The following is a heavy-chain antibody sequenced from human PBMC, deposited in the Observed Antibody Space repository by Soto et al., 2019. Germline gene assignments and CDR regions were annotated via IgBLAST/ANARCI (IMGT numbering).Heavy chain of an antibody. Sequence: QVQLVQSGAEVKEPGSSVKVSCKASGGGNLRDYRTTWVRRAPGQGLEWMGGIIPKLGSANYAQNFQGRVTINADESTNTVYMELRSLRSDDTAVYYYARGGDGYNFGAVCWGQGTPVTVSS. CDR3: ARGGDGYNFGAVC. V-gene: IGHV1-69*01. CDR2: IIPKLGSA. J-gene: IGHJ4*02. CDR1: GGGNLRDYR. D-gene: IGHD2-21*01.